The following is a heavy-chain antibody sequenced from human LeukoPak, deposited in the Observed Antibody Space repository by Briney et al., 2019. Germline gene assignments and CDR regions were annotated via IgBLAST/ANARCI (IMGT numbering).Heavy chain of an antibody. CDR2: ISWNSGSI. Sequence: SLRLSCAASGFTFDDYAMHWVRQAPGKGLEWVSGISWNSGSIGYADSVKGRFTISRDNAKNSLYLQMNSLRAEDTALYYCAKDRSGRSSYYYYMDVWGKGTTVTVSS. CDR3: AKDRSGRSSYYYYMDV. V-gene: IGHV3-9*01. D-gene: IGHD6-25*01. CDR1: GFTFDDYA. J-gene: IGHJ6*03.